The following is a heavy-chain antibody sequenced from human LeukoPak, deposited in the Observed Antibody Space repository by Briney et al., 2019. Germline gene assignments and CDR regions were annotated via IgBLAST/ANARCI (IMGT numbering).Heavy chain of an antibody. CDR1: GGSFSGYY. Sequence: SETLSLTCAVYGGSFSGYYWSWIRQPPGKWLEWIGEIDHSGSTNYNPSLKSRVTISVDTSKNQFSLKLSSVTAADTAVYYCARGWGRIAARYYYYYGMDVWGQGTTVTVSS. CDR3: ARGWGRIAARYYYYYGMDV. J-gene: IGHJ6*02. CDR2: IDHSGST. D-gene: IGHD6-6*01. V-gene: IGHV4-34*01.